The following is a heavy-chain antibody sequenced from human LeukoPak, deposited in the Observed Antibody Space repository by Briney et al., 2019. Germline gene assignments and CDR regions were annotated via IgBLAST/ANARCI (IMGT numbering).Heavy chain of an antibody. D-gene: IGHD5-24*01. CDR1: GYSFTSYW. V-gene: IGHV5-51*01. CDR2: IYPGDSDT. CDR3: ARFSRDGYNSRSFDY. J-gene: IGHJ4*02. Sequence: GESLKISCKGSGYSFTSYWIGWVRQMPGKGLEWMGIIYPGDSDTRYSPSFQGQVTISADKSISTAYLQWSSLKASDTAMYYCARFSRDGYNSRSFDYWGQGTLVTVSS.